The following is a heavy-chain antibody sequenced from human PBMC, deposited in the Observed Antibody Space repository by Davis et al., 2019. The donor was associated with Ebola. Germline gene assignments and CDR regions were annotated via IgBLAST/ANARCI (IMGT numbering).Heavy chain of an antibody. CDR2: IDVGSGDA. Sequence: SVKVSCKASGFTFNKSAVHWVRQARGQRLEWVGYIDVGSGDAYYAQLLQERVTITRDMSTGTAYMELSSLRSEDTAVYYCATLPGLGYTSGWSFDYWGRGTLVTVSS. CDR1: GFTFNKSA. CDR3: ATLPGLGYTSGWSFDY. V-gene: IGHV1-58*01. J-gene: IGHJ4*02. D-gene: IGHD6-19*01.